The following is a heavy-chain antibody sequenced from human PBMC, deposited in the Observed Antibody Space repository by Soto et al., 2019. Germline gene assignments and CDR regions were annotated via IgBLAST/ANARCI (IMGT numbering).Heavy chain of an antibody. J-gene: IGHJ4*02. Sequence: EVQLVESGGGLVQPGGSLRLYCAASGFTVSNLYMTWVRQAPGKGLQWVAVISSGGSTYYADSVKGRFTISRDNSKNTLYLEMNSLRAEDTAVYYCARDTLGGAYDFLHGGQGTLVTVSS. CDR2: ISSGGST. V-gene: IGHV3-66*01. CDR1: GFTVSNLY. D-gene: IGHD3-3*01. CDR3: ARDTLGGAYDFLH.